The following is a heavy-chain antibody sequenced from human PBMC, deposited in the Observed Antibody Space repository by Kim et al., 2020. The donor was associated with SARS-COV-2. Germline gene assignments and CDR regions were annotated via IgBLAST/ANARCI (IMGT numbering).Heavy chain of an antibody. CDR3: ARGTPHGNYGMDV. J-gene: IGHJ6*02. Sequence: PGSVKGRFTISRENAKNSLYLQRNSLRAGDTAVYYCARGTPHGNYGMDVWGQGTTVTVSS. V-gene: IGHV3-13*01. D-gene: IGHD1-1*01.